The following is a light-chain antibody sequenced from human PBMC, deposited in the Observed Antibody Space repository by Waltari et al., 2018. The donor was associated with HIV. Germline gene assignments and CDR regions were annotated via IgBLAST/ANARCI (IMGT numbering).Light chain of an antibody. CDR3: AAWDVSLNGLV. Sequence: QSVLTQPPSASGPPGQRVTISCSGSRSNIGSKTVNWSQQLPGTAPKPLIYSNEQRPSGVPDRFPGSKSGTSASLAISGLQSEDEAGYYCAAWDVSLNGLVFGGGTKVTVL. J-gene: IGLJ2*01. CDR2: SNE. V-gene: IGLV1-44*01. CDR1: RSNIGSKT.